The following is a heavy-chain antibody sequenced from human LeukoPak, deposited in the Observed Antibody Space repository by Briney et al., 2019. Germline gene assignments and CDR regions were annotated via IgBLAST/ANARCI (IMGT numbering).Heavy chain of an antibody. Sequence: GRSLRLSCAASGFTFDDYAMHWVRQAPGKGLEWVPGISWNSGSIGYADSVKGRFTISRDNAKNSLYLQMNSLRAEDTALYYCAKDLSTAAGMGYDYWGQGTLVTVSS. CDR2: ISWNSGSI. J-gene: IGHJ4*02. V-gene: IGHV3-9*01. D-gene: IGHD6-13*01. CDR1: GFTFDDYA. CDR3: AKDLSTAAGMGYDY.